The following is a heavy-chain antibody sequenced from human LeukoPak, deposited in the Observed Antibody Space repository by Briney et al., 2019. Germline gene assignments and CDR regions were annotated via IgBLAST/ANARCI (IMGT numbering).Heavy chain of an antibody. V-gene: IGHV3-48*03. Sequence: GGSLRLSCATSGFTFSNCEMNWVRQAPGKGLEWISYLTTSGSTKYYADSVKGRFTISRDNAKNSLFLQMNSLRAEDTAGYYCARDRDPGYYDTNGYRRVNAFDIWGQGTMVTVSS. CDR1: GFTFSNCE. CDR2: LTTSGSTK. J-gene: IGHJ3*02. CDR3: ARDRDPGYYDTNGYRRVNAFDI. D-gene: IGHD3-22*01.